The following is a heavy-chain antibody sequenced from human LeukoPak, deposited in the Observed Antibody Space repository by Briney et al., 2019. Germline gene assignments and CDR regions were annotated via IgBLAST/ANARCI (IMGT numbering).Heavy chain of an antibody. D-gene: IGHD3-10*01. V-gene: IGHV4-39*01. CDR2: INYSGST. J-gene: IGHJ4*02. CDR1: GGSVSSTTYY. Sequence: SETLSLTCTVSGGSVSSTTYYWSWIRQPPGKGLEWIASINYSGSTYYNPSLKCRVTISVDTSENQFSLKLSSVTAADTAVYYCARYVVYGSGKYYFDCWGQGTLVTVSS. CDR3: ARYVVYGSGKYYFDC.